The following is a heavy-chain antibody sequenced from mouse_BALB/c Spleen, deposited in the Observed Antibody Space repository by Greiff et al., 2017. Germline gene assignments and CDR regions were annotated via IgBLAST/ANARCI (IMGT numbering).Heavy chain of an antibody. J-gene: IGHJ2*01. V-gene: IGHV14-1*02. CDR3: ARGSSLDY. CDR1: GFNIKDYY. CDR2: IDPENGNT. Sequence: EVQGVESGAELVRPGALVKLSCKASGFNIKDYYMHWVKQRPEQGLEWIGWIDPENGNTIYDPKFQGKASITADTSSNTAYLQLSSLTSEDTAVYYCARGSSLDYWGQGTTLTVSS.